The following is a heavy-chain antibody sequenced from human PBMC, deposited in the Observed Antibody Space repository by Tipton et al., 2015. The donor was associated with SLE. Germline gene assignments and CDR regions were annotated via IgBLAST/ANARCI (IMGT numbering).Heavy chain of an antibody. D-gene: IGHD3-9*01. CDR2: IYTIGST. CDR1: GGSISSYY. V-gene: IGHV4-4*07. J-gene: IGHJ5*01. Sequence: TLSLTCTVSGGSISSYYWSWIRQPAGKGLEWIGRIYTIGSTNYNPSLKSRVTMSVDTSKNQFSLRLSSVTAADTAVYYCAREGPRLDILTGYYQGWFDSWGQGRLVIVSS. CDR3: AREGPRLDILTGYYQGWFDS.